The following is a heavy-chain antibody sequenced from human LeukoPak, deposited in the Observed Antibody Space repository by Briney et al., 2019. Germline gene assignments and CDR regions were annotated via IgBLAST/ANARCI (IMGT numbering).Heavy chain of an antibody. J-gene: IGHJ3*02. V-gene: IGHV6-1*01. Sequence: SQTLSLTCVFSGDNVSNNGAAWNWIRQSPSRGLEWLGRTYFRSKWFNDYAVSVKSRITINPDTSKNQFSLQLNSVTPEDTAVYYCARGGQGDGYSADEAFDIWGQGTMVTVSS. CDR3: ARGGQGDGYSADEAFDI. D-gene: IGHD5-24*01. CDR2: TYFRSKWFN. CDR1: GDNVSNNGAA.